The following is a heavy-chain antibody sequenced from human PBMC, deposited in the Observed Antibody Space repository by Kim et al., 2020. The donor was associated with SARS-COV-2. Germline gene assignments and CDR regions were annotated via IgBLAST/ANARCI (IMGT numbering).Heavy chain of an antibody. CDR3: ARLGIAVTNNHYYYGMDV. J-gene: IGHJ6*02. D-gene: IGHD6-19*01. V-gene: IGHV3-74*01. CDR2: INSDGSST. CDR1: GFTFSSYW. Sequence: GGSLRLSCAASGFTFSSYWMHWVRQAPGKGLVWVSRINSDGSSTSYADSVKGRFTISRDNAKNTLYLQINSLRAEDTAVYYCARLGIAVTNNHYYYGMDVWGQGTTVTVSS.